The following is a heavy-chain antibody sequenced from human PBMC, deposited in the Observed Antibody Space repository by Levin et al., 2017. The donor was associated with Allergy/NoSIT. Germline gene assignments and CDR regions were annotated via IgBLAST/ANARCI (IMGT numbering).Heavy chain of an antibody. CDR1: GFTFRDFG. CDR2: VSSDGDRE. Sequence: LTCAASGFTFRDFGFHWVRQAPGKGLEWVAFVSSDGDREYYADSVKGRFTISRDSSNNTVFLQMDRLKSEDTGVYFCARGFSVVVSTTPFDYWGQGTLVTVSS. CDR3: ARGFSVVVSTTPFDY. D-gene: IGHD2-15*01. J-gene: IGHJ4*02. V-gene: IGHV3-30-3*01.